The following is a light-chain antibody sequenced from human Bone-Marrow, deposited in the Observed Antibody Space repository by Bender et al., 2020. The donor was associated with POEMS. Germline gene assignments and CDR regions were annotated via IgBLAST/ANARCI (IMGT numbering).Light chain of an antibody. CDR1: TSNIGTNT. Sequence: QSVLIQPPSASATPGQRVTISCSGTTSNIGTNTVHWYQQLPGTAPKLLIYSNNQRTSGVPDRFSGSKSGTSASLAISGLQSEDEADYYCSSFATSITWVFGGGTKVTVL. J-gene: IGLJ3*02. V-gene: IGLV1-44*01. CDR3: SSFATSITWV. CDR2: SNN.